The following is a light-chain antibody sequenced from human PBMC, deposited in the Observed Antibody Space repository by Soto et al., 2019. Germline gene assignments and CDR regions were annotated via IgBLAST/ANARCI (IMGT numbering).Light chain of an antibody. CDR2: SDT. CDR3: QVWDSSSDHVV. V-gene: IGLV3-12*02. Sequence: SYELTQPHSVSVATAQMARITCGGNNIGSKVVNWCQQKPGQDPVLVIYSDTNRPSGIPERFSGSNAGKTATLIITRIEAGDEGDYNCQVWDSSSDHVVFGGGTKLTVL. J-gene: IGLJ2*01. CDR1: NIGSKV.